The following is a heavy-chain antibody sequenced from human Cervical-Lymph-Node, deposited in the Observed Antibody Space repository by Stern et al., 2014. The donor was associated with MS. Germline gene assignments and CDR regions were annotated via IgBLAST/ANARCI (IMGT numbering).Heavy chain of an antibody. CDR2: IFHTGNT. CDR1: GAFLSGVNW. CDR3: ARGGGTDSPTYDY. D-gene: IGHD3-16*01. J-gene: IGHJ4*02. V-gene: IGHV4-4*02. Sequence: QVQLQGSGPGLVKPSGTLSLTCTVSGAFLSGVNWWTWVRQPPGKGLEWIGKIFHTGNTTSTPPLRSRVVILVDSSKSQFSLQLTSVTAADTAVYYCARGGGTDSPTYDYWGQGTLVTVS.